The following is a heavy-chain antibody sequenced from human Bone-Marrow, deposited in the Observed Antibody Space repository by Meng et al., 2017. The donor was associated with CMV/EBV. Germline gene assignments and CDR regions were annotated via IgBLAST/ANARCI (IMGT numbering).Heavy chain of an antibody. V-gene: IGHV3-23*01. CDR1: GFTFNKYS. J-gene: IGHJ4*02. CDR2: VSGSGVST. D-gene: IGHD2-15*01. CDR3: ARDLGGAAGTIGY. Sequence: GESLKISCAASGFTFNKYSMNWVRQAPGKGLEWVSLVSGSGVSTFYADSVKGRFIISRDNSRNTLYLQMNRLRADDTAVYYCARDLGGAAGTIGYWGQGTLVTVSS.